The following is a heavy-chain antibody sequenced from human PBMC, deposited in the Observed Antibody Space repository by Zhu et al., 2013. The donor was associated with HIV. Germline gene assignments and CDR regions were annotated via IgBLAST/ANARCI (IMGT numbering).Heavy chain of an antibody. Sequence: QLVQSGADVKRPGSSVRVSCKNYGGAFKNNAINWVRWAPGQRLEWMGGVIPLFGEPTYSQEFQGRVAIIADMSTTTVYLDINSLTSDDTAVYYCARDQQRVNFDYWGQGTLVTVTS. CDR3: ARDQQRVNFDY. D-gene: IGHD6-13*01. J-gene: IGHJ4*02. CDR2: VIPLFGEP. V-gene: IGHV1-69*06. CDR1: GGAFKNNA.